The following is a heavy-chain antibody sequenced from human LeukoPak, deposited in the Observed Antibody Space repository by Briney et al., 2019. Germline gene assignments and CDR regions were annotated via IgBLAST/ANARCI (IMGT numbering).Heavy chain of an antibody. Sequence: ASVKVSCKASGYTFTSYAMHWVRQAPGQRLEWMGWINAGNGNTKHSQKFQGRVTITRDTSASTAYMELSSLRSEDTAVYYCARDGYGRSRYYYGMDVWGQGTTVTVSS. CDR1: GYTFTSYA. CDR2: INAGNGNT. V-gene: IGHV1-3*01. J-gene: IGHJ6*02. D-gene: IGHD5-18*01. CDR3: ARDGYGRSRYYYGMDV.